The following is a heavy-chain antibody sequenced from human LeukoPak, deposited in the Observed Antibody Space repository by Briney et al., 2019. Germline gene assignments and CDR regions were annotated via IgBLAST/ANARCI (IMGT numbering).Heavy chain of an antibody. D-gene: IGHD6-19*01. J-gene: IGHJ4*02. CDR3: AGGYSSGWYGDY. V-gene: IGHV4-4*07. CDR2: IYTSRST. CDR1: GGSISRYY. Sequence: PSETLSLTCTVSGGSISRYYWSWIRQPAGQGLEWIWRIYTSRSTNSNPSLQSRGTMSVDTAKNQFSLKLSSVTAADTAVYYCAGGYSSGWYGDYWGQGTLVTVSS.